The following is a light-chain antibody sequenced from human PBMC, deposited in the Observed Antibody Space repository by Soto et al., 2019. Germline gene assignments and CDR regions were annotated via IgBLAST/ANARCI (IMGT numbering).Light chain of an antibody. CDR2: ENN. CDR1: SSNIGNNY. CDR3: GTWDSSLPWV. V-gene: IGLV1-51*02. Sequence: QSVLTQPPSVSAAPGQKVTISCSGTSSNIGNNYVSWYQQFPGTAPKLLIYENNKRPSGIPDRFSGSKSGTSATLGITGLQTGDEADYYCGTWDSSLPWVFGGGTKLTVL. J-gene: IGLJ3*02.